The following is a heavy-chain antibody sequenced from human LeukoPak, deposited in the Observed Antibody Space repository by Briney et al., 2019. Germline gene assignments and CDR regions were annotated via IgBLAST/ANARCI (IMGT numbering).Heavy chain of an antibody. Sequence: ASVKVSCKASGYTFTSYYMHWVRQAPRQGLEWMGIINPSGGSTSYAQKFQGRVTMTRDTSTSTVYMELSSLRSEDTAVYYCARDRYYYGSAIRAQAIDYWGQGTLVTVSS. J-gene: IGHJ4*02. CDR3: ARDRYYYGSAIRAQAIDY. CDR1: GYTFTSYY. D-gene: IGHD3-10*01. V-gene: IGHV1-46*01. CDR2: INPSGGST.